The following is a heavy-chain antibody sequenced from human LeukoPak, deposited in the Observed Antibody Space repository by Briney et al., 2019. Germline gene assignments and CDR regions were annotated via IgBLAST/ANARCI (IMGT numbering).Heavy chain of an antibody. Sequence: GGSLRLSCEASGFSFSDYGMHWVRQAPGKGLEWVAFIRYNGDNKYYADSVKGRFTVSRDNSQSALYLQMNSLRVEDTAVYYCAKRVVIRSTDYFYYYIHVWGKGTTVTVSS. CDR3: AKRVVIRSTDYFYYYIHV. J-gene: IGHJ6*03. D-gene: IGHD3-3*01. V-gene: IGHV3-30*02. CDR1: GFSFSDYG. CDR2: IRYNGDNK.